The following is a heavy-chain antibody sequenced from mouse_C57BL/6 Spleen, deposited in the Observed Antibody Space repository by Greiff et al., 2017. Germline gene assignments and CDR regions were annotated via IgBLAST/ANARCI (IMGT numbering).Heavy chain of an antibody. CDR3: ARGHGAWFAY. CDR2: INPNNGGT. D-gene: IGHD3-1*01. J-gene: IGHJ3*01. CDR1: GYTFTDYY. Sequence: EVQLQQSGPELVKPGASVKISCKASGYTFTDYYMNWVKQSHGKSLEWIGDINPNNGGTSYNQKFKGKATLTVDKSSSTAYMELRSLTSEDSAVYYCARGHGAWFAYWGQGTLVTVSA. V-gene: IGHV1-26*01.